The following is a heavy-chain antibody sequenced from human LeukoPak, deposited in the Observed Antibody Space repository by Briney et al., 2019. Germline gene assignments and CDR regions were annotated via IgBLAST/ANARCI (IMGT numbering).Heavy chain of an antibody. CDR3: ATDAGQIVGATNYCND. D-gene: IGHD1-26*01. J-gene: IGHJ4*02. CDR2: INPNSGGT. V-gene: IGHV1-2*02. Sequence: ASVKVSYNASGYTFTVSYMHWVRQAPGQGLEWMGWINPNSGGTKYAQTFQGRVTMTSDTSISTAYMELSSLRSEDTAVYYCATDAGQIVGATNYCNDWGQGTLVTVSS. CDR1: GYTFTVSY.